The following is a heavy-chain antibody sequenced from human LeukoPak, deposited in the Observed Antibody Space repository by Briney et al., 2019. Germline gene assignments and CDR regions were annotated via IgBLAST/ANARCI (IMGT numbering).Heavy chain of an antibody. CDR1: GFTFSSYA. V-gene: IGHV3-23*01. D-gene: IGHD2-8*01. J-gene: IGHJ5*02. CDR3: AKDAVKSCTNGVCFTNWFDP. CDR2: ISGSGGST. Sequence: PGGSLRLSCAASGFTFSSYAMSWVRQAPGKGLEWVSAISGSGGSTYYADSVKGRFTISRDNSKNTPYLQMNSLRAEDTAVYYCAKDAVKSCTNGVCFTNWFDPWGQGTLVTVSS.